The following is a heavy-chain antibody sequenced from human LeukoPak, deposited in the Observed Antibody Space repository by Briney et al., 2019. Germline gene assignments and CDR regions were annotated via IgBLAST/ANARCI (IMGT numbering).Heavy chain of an antibody. CDR2: ISGSGGST. Sequence: PGGSLRLSCAASGFTFSTYAMSWVRQAPGKGLEWVFAISGSGGSTYYADSVKGQFTITRDNSKNTLYLQMNSLRAEDTAVYYCAKCLGDGGNYSFNYWGQGTLVTVSS. D-gene: IGHD4-23*01. CDR1: GFTFSTYA. CDR3: AKCLGDGGNYSFNY. J-gene: IGHJ4*02. V-gene: IGHV3-23*01.